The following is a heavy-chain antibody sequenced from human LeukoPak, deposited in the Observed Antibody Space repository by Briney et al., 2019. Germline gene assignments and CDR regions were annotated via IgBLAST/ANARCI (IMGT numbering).Heavy chain of an antibody. CDR2: ITATGSTI. CDR3: ARSIIVGATGAFDV. D-gene: IGHD1-26*01. J-gene: IGHJ3*01. Sequence: GGSLRLSCAASGFTVSSNYMSWVRQAPGKGLEWVSYITATGSTIYYADSVKGRFTISRDNARSSLFLSMSSLRAEDTAVYYCARSIIVGATGAFDVWGQGTMVTVS. V-gene: IGHV3-11*04. CDR1: GFTVSSNY.